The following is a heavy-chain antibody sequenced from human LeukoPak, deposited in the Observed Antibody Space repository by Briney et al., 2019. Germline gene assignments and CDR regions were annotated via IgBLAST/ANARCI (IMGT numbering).Heavy chain of an antibody. D-gene: IGHD5-24*01. CDR2: ISAGGDST. CDR1: AFTFSCYA. CDR3: AKRGNTISFFDP. Sequence: PGGSLRLTCAGSAFTFSCYAMSWVRQAPGQGLEWVSGISAGGDSTYDEESVKGRFTISRDNSKNTLYMEMNSLRVEDTAVYYCAKRGNTISFFDPWGQGTLVTVSS. J-gene: IGHJ5*02. V-gene: IGHV3-23*01.